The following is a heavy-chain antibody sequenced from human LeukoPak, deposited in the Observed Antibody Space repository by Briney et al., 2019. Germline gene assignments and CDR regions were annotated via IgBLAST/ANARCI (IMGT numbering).Heavy chain of an antibody. CDR1: GGSTSSYY. J-gene: IGHJ4*02. V-gene: IGHV4-59*01. CDR2: IYYSGST. D-gene: IGHD2-21*02. CDR3: ASDAPGLLGY. Sequence: SETLSLTCTVSGGSTSSYYWSWIRQPPGKGLEWIGYIYYSGSTNYNPSLKSRVTISVDTSKNQFSLKLSSVTAADTAVYYCASDAPGLLGYWGQGILVTVSS.